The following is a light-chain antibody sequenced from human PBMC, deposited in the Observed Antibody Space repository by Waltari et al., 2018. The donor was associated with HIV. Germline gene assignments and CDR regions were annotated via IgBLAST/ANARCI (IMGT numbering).Light chain of an antibody. CDR3: GAWDSSLSAVV. CDR1: ASTLGTNQ. CDR2: DTN. Sequence: QSVLTQSPSVSAAPGQKVTISCSGSASTLGTNQVSCYQPFPATAPKRLIYDTNKRPSGIPDQFPASKSDTSATLGITELQTGDEAEYYYGAWDSSLSAVVFGTGTKVTVL. J-gene: IGLJ1*01. V-gene: IGLV1-51*01.